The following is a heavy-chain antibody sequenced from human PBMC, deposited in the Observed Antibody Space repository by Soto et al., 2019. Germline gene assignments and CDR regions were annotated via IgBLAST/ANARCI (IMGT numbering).Heavy chain of an antibody. CDR3: ARENYDFWSGYYLDY. D-gene: IGHD3-3*01. V-gene: IGHV3-74*01. Sequence: EVQLVESGGGLVQPGGSLRLSCVVSGITFRTYRMHWVRQAPGKGLVWVSHIKSDGTVTHYTDSVRGRFIISRDNAKNTLFLQMNSLRAEDTAVYYCARENYDFWSGYYLDYWGQGTLVTVSS. CDR2: IKSDGTVT. J-gene: IGHJ4*02. CDR1: GITFRTYR.